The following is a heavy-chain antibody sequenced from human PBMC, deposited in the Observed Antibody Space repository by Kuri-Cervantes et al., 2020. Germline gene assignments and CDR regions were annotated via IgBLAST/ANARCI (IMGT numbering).Heavy chain of an antibody. D-gene: IGHD3-3*01. Sequence: GESLKISCAASGFTFSSYAMSWVRQAPGKGLEWVSVIYSGGSTYYADSVKGRFTISRDNSKNTLYLQMNSLRAEDTAVYYCATRSGYYSLYYYYMDIRGKGTTVTVSS. V-gene: IGHV3-53*01. J-gene: IGHJ6*03. CDR1: GFTFSSYA. CDR2: IYSGGST. CDR3: ATRSGYYSLYYYYMDI.